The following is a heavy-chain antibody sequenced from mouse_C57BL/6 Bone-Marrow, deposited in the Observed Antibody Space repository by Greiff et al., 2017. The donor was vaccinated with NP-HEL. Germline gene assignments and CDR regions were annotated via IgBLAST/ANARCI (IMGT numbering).Heavy chain of an antibody. CDR3: ARGDYGSSRFGYAMDY. CDR1: GYAFSSYW. J-gene: IGHJ4*01. D-gene: IGHD1-1*01. V-gene: IGHV1-80*01. Sequence: VQLQQSGAELVKPGASVKFSCKAPGYAFSSYWLNWVKERPGKGFGWFGQFYPVVGVTNYNGKSKGKATLMSDKSSSTAYMQISSLTSEDSAVYFCARGDYGSSRFGYAMDYWGQGTSVTVSS. CDR2: FYPVVGVT.